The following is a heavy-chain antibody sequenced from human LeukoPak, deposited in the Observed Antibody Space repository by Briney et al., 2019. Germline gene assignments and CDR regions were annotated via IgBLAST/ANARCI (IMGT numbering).Heavy chain of an antibody. Sequence: GGSLGLSCAASGFTFSSYSMNWVRQAPGKGLEWVSSISSSSSYIYYADSMKGRFTISRDNAKNSLYLQMNSLRAEDTAVYYCARRTLSRFDYWGQGTLVTVSS. CDR3: ARRTLSRFDY. CDR2: ISSSSSYI. V-gene: IGHV3-21*01. CDR1: GFTFSSYS. J-gene: IGHJ4*02.